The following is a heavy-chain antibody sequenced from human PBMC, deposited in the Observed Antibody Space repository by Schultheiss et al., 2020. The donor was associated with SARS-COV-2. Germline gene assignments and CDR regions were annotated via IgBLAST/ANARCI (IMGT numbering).Heavy chain of an antibody. CDR2: ISAYNGNT. V-gene: IGHV1-18*01. D-gene: IGHD3-3*01. J-gene: IGHJ4*02. CDR1: GGTFSSYA. Sequence: ASVKVSCKASGGTFSSYAISWVRQAPGQGLEWMGWISAYNGNTNYAQKLQGRVTMTTDTSTSTAYMELRSLRSDDTAVYYCARDRGLYDFWSGPDYWGQGTLVTVSS. CDR3: ARDRGLYDFWSGPDY.